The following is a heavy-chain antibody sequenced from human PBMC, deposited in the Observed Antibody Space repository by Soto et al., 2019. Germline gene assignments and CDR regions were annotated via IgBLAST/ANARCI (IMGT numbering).Heavy chain of an antibody. CDR1: GFTFSSYG. V-gene: IGHV3-33*01. Sequence: GGSLRLSCAASGFTFSSYGMHWVRQAPGKGLEWVAVIWYDGSNKYYADSVKGRFTISRDNSKNTLYLQMNSQRAEDTAVYYCARGRVRNGEYYGMDVWGQGTTVTVSS. CDR2: IWYDGSNK. D-gene: IGHD3-10*01. J-gene: IGHJ6*02. CDR3: ARGRVRNGEYYGMDV.